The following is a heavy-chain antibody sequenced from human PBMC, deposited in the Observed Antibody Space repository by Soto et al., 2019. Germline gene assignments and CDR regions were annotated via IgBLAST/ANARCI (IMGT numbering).Heavy chain of an antibody. D-gene: IGHD6-25*01. V-gene: IGHV4-39*02. CDR2: IYYSGST. CDR3: AREYSSAPDY. CDR1: GGSISSSSYY. J-gene: IGHJ4*02. Sequence: SETLSLTCTVSGGSISSSSYYWGWIRQPPGKGLEWIGSIYYSGSTFYSPSLRSRVTISVDTSKSQFSLRVSSVTAADTAVYYCAREYSSAPDYWGQGTLVTVSS.